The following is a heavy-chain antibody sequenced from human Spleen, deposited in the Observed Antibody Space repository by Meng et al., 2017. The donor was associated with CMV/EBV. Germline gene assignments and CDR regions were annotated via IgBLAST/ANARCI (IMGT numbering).Heavy chain of an antibody. CDR3: AREYIVVGPYAFDI. Sequence: SVKVSCKASGGTFSSYAISWVRQAPGQGLEWMGGIIPILGIANYAQKFHGRVTITADKSTSTAYMELSSLRSEDTTVYYCAREYIVVGPYAFDIWGQGTMVTVSS. CDR2: IIPILGIA. J-gene: IGHJ3*02. V-gene: IGHV1-69*10. D-gene: IGHD2-2*01. CDR1: GGTFSSYA.